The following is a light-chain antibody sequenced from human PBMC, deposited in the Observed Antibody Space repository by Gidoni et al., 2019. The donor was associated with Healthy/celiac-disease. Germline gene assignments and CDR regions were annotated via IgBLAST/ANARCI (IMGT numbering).Light chain of an antibody. Sequence: EIVLTQSPATLSLSPGERATLSCRASQSVSSYLAWYQLKPGQSPRLLNYDASNRATGIPARFSGSGSGTDFTLTISSLEPEDFAVYYCQQRSNWPRGTFGPGTKVDIK. CDR3: QQRSNWPRGT. CDR2: DAS. J-gene: IGKJ3*01. CDR1: QSVSSY. V-gene: IGKV3-11*01.